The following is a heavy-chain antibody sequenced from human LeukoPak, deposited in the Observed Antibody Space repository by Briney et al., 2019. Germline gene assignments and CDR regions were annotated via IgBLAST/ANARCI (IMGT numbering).Heavy chain of an antibody. J-gene: IGHJ4*02. D-gene: IGHD3-10*01. V-gene: IGHV3-7*01. CDR3: ARDLGAYYYGSGIDY. CDR1: GFTFSSQW. Sequence: PGGSLRLSCAASGFTFSSQWMTWVRQAPGKGLEWVASIHPDGSEKYYVGSVRGRFTISRDNAKNSLYLQMNSLRAEDAAVYYCARDLGAYYYGSGIDYWGQGTLVTVSS. CDR2: IHPDGSEK.